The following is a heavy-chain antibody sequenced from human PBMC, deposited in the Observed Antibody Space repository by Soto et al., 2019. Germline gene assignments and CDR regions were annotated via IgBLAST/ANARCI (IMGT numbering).Heavy chain of an antibody. CDR1: GSSISSSIW. CDR2: IYHSGST. D-gene: IGHD6-13*01. CDR3: ARDVAAAGRVGATTFGY. J-gene: IGHJ4*02. V-gene: IGHV4-4*02. Sequence: SATPSIISAVSGSSISSSIWSSWVRQPPGKWLEWIGEIYHSGSTYYNPSLKSRVTISVDKSKNQFSLKLSSVTAADTAVYYCARDVAAAGRVGATTFGYWGQGTLVTVS.